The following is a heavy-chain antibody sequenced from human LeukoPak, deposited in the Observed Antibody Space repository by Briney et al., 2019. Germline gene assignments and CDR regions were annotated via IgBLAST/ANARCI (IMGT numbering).Heavy chain of an antibody. CDR3: ARVEYSSSAIDY. V-gene: IGHV1-2*02. Sequence: ASVKVSCKASGYTFTGYYMHWVRQAPGQGLEWMGWINPSSGGTNYAQKFQGRVTMTRDTSISTAYMELSRLRSDDTAVYYCARVEYSSSAIDYWGQGTLVTVSS. J-gene: IGHJ4*02. CDR1: GYTFTGYY. D-gene: IGHD6-6*01. CDR2: INPSSGGT.